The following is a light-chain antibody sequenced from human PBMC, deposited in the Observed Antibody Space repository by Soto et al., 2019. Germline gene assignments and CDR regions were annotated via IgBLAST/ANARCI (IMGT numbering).Light chain of an antibody. CDR1: SSNIGAGYD. Sequence: QSVLTQPPSVSGAPGQRVTISCTGSSSNIGAGYDVHWFQQLPGTAPKLLIYGHSNRPSGVPDRFSGSKSGTSASLAITGLRAEDEADYYCQSYDGRLSGWVFGGGTKVTVL. V-gene: IGLV1-40*01. CDR3: QSYDGRLSGWV. CDR2: GHS. J-gene: IGLJ3*02.